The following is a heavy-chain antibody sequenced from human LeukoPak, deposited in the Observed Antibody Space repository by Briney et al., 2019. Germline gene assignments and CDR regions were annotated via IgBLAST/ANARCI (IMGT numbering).Heavy chain of an antibody. D-gene: IGHD1-1*01. Sequence: GESLKISFKGSGXSFTTYCIGWVRQMPGKGLEWMGIIYLGDSDTRYSPSFQGQVTISADKSINTAYLQWSSLKASDTGMYYCVRHRNWNYDYWGQGTLVTVSS. V-gene: IGHV5-51*01. CDR2: IYLGDSDT. CDR3: VRHRNWNYDY. J-gene: IGHJ4*02. CDR1: GXSFTTYC.